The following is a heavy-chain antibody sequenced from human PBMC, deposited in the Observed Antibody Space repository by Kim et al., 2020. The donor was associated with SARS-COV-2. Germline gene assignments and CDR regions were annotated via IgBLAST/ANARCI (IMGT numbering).Heavy chain of an antibody. CDR3: ARDSTILFGFDYYGMDV. D-gene: IGHD3-3*01. J-gene: IGHJ6*02. V-gene: IGHV3-30-3*01. Sequence: GGSLRLSCAASGFTFSSYAMHWVRQAPGKGLEWVAVISYDGSNKYYADSVKGRFTISRDNSKNTLYLQMNSLRAEDTAVYYCARDSTILFGFDYYGMDVWGQGTTVTVSS. CDR2: ISYDGSNK. CDR1: GFTFSSYA.